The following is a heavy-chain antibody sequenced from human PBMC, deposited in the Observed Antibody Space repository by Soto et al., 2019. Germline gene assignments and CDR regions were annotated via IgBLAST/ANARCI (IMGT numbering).Heavy chain of an antibody. CDR2: IDPSDSYI. D-gene: IGHD3-10*01. CDR1: GDSFPRYW. V-gene: IGHV5-10-1*01. J-gene: IGHJ4*02. CDR3: ARDSRLLWFGVTTKALDY. Sequence: GECLRISCQGSGDSFPRYWISWVRQMPGKGLQWMGRIDPSDSYINYSPSFEGHVNISIDKSINTAYLQWSSLKASDTAMYYCARDSRLLWFGVTTKALDYWGQGTLVPVSS.